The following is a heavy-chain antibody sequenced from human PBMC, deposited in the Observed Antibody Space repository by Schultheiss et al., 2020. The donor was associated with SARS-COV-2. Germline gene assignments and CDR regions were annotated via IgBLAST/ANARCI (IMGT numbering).Heavy chain of an antibody. V-gene: IGHV4-59*01. CDR3: ARGYYYVAFDI. Sequence: SETLSLTCAVSGGSISSYYWSWIRQPPGKGLEWIGYIYYSGSTNYNPSLKSRVTISVDTSKNQFSLKLSSVTAADTAVYYCARGYYYVAFDIWGQGTMVTVSS. CDR1: GGSISSYY. J-gene: IGHJ3*02. D-gene: IGHD3-10*02. CDR2: IYYSGST.